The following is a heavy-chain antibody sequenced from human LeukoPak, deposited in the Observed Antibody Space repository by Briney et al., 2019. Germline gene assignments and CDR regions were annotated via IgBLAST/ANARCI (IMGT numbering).Heavy chain of an antibody. CDR2: ISGSGGST. Sequence: GGSLRLSCAASGFTFSSYGMSWVRQAPGKGLEWVSAISGSGGSTYYADSVKGRFTISRDNAKNSVYLHMNSLRAEDTALYYCARLSAYYYGSFFYYYMDVWGKGTTVTVSS. J-gene: IGHJ6*03. CDR1: GFTFSSYG. V-gene: IGHV3-23*01. D-gene: IGHD3-10*01. CDR3: ARLSAYYYGSFFYYYMDV.